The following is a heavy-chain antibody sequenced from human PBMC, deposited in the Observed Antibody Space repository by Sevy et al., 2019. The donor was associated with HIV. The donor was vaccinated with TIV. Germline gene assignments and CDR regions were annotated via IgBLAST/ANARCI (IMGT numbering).Heavy chain of an antibody. CDR3: AKDVVAVVGDAFDV. CDR1: GFPFSSYA. V-gene: IGHV3-23*01. J-gene: IGHJ3*01. Sequence: GESLKISCAASGFPFSSYAMNWVRQGPGKGLEWVSATGGRGGATYYADSVKGQFTISRDNSKNTLYLQMDSLRAEDTAVYYCAKDVVAVVGDAFDVWGQGTMVTVSS. D-gene: IGHD2-15*01. CDR2: TGGRGGAT.